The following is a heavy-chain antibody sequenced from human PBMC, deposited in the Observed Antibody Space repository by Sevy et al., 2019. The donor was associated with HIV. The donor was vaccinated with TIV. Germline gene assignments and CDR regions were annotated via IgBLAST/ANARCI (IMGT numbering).Heavy chain of an antibody. D-gene: IGHD6-6*01. CDR1: GGTFSSYA. J-gene: IGHJ5*02. Sequence: ASVKVSCKASGGTFSSYAISWVRQAPGQGLEWMGGIIPIFGTANYTQKFQGRVTITADESTSTAYMELSSLRSEDTAVYYSARDATSSSSSVWFDPWGQGTLVTISS. CDR3: ARDATSSSSSVWFDP. V-gene: IGHV1-69*13. CDR2: IIPIFGTA.